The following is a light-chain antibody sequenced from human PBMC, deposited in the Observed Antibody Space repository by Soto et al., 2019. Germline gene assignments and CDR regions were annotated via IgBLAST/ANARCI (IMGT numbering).Light chain of an antibody. Sequence: LQRTQSASTLSASVGDRATITGLASQSSSSYLNWYQQKPGKAPKLLIYAASSLQSGVTSRFSGSGSGTDFTLTISSLQPEDFATYYCQQSYSTPITFGQGTRVEIK. CDR2: AAS. J-gene: IGKJ5*01. V-gene: IGKV1-39*01. CDR1: QSSSSY. CDR3: QQSYSTPIT.